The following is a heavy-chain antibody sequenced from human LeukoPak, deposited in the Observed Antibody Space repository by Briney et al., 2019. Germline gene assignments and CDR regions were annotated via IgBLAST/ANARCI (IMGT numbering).Heavy chain of an antibody. D-gene: IGHD1-26*01. CDR3: ARDIVGATPSGY. V-gene: IGHV1-2*02. CDR2: INPNSGGT. Sequence: ASVKVSCKASGYTFTGYCMHWVRQAPGQGLEWMGWINPNSGGTNYAQKFQGRVTMTRDTSISTAYMELSRLRSDDTAVYYCARDIVGATPSGYWGLGTLVTVSS. CDR1: GYTFTGYC. J-gene: IGHJ4*02.